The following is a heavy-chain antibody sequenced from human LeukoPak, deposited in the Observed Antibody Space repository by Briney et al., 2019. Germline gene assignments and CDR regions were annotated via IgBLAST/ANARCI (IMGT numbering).Heavy chain of an antibody. V-gene: IGHV4-4*07. CDR2: IYTTGST. Sequence: KPSETLSLTCTVSGDSINNYYWSWIRQPAGKGLEWIGRIYTTGSTNYNPSLKSRVTISVDTSKNQFSLKLSSVTAADTAVYYCARGRGQWDYVWGYWGQGTLVTVSS. CDR3: ARGRGQWDYVWGY. CDR1: GDSINNYY. D-gene: IGHD3-16*01. J-gene: IGHJ4*02.